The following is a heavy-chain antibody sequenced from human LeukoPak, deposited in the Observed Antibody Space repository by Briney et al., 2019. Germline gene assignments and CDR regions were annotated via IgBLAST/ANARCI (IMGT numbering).Heavy chain of an antibody. J-gene: IGHJ4*02. CDR1: GFTFSSYG. V-gene: IGHV3-30*02. D-gene: IGHD2-2*01. Sequence: GGTLRLSRAASGFTFSSYGMHWVRQAPGKGLEWVAFIRYDGSNKYYADSVKGRFTISRDNSKNTLYLQTNSLRAEDTAVYYCAKDSCSSTSCYPEGDYWGQGTLVTVSS. CDR2: IRYDGSNK. CDR3: AKDSCSSTSCYPEGDY.